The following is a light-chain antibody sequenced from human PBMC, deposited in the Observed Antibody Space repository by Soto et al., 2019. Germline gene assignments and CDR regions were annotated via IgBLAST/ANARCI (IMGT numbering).Light chain of an antibody. CDR1: QSISPNSNNRNY. V-gene: IGKV4-1*01. J-gene: IGKJ4*01. CDR2: WAS. CDR3: RQYFSTPPI. Sequence: DIVMTQSPESLAVSLGERATINCTSSQSISPNSNNRNYLAWYQQKPGQPPKLLIYWASTRESGVPDRFSGSGSGTDFTLTISSLQAEDVAVYFCRQYFSTPPIFGGGTKVEIK.